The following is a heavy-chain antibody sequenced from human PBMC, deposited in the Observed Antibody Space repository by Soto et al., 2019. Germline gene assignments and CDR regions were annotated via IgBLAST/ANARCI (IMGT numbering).Heavy chain of an antibody. D-gene: IGHD7-27*01. V-gene: IGHV3-30*03. CDR2: ISSDGSDG. CDR1: GFTFSDYG. J-gene: IGHJ4*02. Sequence: GGSLRLSCEASGFTFSDYGMHWVRQAPGKGLVWVSPISSDGSDGCYADSVKSRFTISRDNAKNTLYLQMNSLRAEDTAVYYCASSLLTPFDYWGQGTLVTVSS. CDR3: ASSLLTPFDY.